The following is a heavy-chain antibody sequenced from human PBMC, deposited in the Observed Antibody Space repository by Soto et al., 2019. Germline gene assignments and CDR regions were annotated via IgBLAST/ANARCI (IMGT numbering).Heavy chain of an antibody. CDR3: AKRSYGSGSEYYYGMDV. J-gene: IGHJ6*02. D-gene: IGHD3-10*01. CDR2: ISGSGGST. CDR1: GFTFSSYA. V-gene: IGHV3-23*01. Sequence: GVSLRLSYAASGFTFSSYAMSWVRPAPGKGLEWVSAISGSGGSTYYSDSVKVRFTIARDNSKNTLYLQMNSPRAEDTAVYYCAKRSYGSGSEYYYGMDVWGQGTTVNVSS.